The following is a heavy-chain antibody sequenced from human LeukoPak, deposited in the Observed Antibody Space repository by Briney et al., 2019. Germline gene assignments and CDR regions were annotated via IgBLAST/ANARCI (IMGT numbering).Heavy chain of an antibody. J-gene: IGHJ3*02. CDR3: ARRDSSGWSGRDDAFDI. CDR2: IYYSGST. D-gene: IGHD6-19*01. CDR1: GGSISSSSYY. V-gene: IGHV4-39*01. Sequence: SETLSLTCTVSGGSISSSSYYWGWIRQPPGKGLEWIGSIYYSGSTYYNPSLKSRVTISVDTSKNQFSLKLSSVTAADTAVYYCARRDSSGWSGRDDAFDIWGQGTMVTVSS.